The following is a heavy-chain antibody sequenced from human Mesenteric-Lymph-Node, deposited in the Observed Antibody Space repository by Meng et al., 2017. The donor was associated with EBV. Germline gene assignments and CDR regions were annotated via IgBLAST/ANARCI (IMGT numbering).Heavy chain of an antibody. J-gene: IGHJ4*02. CDR1: GASISIRKW. CDR2: IYHSGST. CDR3: ARANQGLRYFDC. D-gene: IGHD3-9*01. Sequence: QVQLPQWGEGWLEPSGPLSLTCAGLGASISIRKWWSWVRQPPGKGLEWIREIYHSGSTNYNPSRKSRVTISVDKSKNQFSLKLSSVTAADTAVYYCARANQGLRYFDCWGQGTLVTVSS. V-gene: IGHV4-4*02.